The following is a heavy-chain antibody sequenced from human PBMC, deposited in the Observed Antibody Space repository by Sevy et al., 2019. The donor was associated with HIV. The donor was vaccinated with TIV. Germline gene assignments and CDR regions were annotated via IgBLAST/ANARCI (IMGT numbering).Heavy chain of an antibody. Sequence: SETLSLTCGVSGGSISSSNWWHWVRQPPGKGLEWIWEIYRSGSTNYNPSLKSRVTISVDNSKNQFSLQLNSVTAADTAVYYCARGFDTPRGFDPWGQGTLVTVSS. J-gene: IGHJ5*02. D-gene: IGHD3-10*01. V-gene: IGHV4-4*02. CDR1: GGSISSSNW. CDR2: IYRSGST. CDR3: ARGFDTPRGFDP.